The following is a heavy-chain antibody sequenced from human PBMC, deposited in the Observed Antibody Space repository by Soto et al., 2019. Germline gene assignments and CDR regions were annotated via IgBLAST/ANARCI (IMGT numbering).Heavy chain of an antibody. CDR3: ARASTYYYDSSGYPNYYYYYGMDV. Sequence: QVQLVQSGAEVKKPGSSVKVSCKASGGTFSSYAISWVRQAPGQGLEWMGGIIPSFGTANYAQKFQGRVTITADKSTSTAYMELSSLRSEDTAVYYCARASTYYYDSSGYPNYYYYYGMDVWGQGTTVTVSS. CDR1: GGTFSSYA. J-gene: IGHJ6*02. D-gene: IGHD3-22*01. CDR2: IIPSFGTA. V-gene: IGHV1-69*06.